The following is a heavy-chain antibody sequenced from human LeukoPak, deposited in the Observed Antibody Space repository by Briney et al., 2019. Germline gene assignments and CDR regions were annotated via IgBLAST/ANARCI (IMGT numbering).Heavy chain of an antibody. CDR2: IRSKAYGGTT. CDR1: GFTFSSYE. CDR3: TRSPVAAAGTWFDY. D-gene: IGHD6-13*01. Sequence: GGSLRLSCAASGFTFSSYEMNWVRQAPGKGLEWVGFIRSKAYGGTTEYAASVKGIFTISRDDSKSIAYLQMNSLKTEDTAVYYCTRSPVAAAGTWFDYWGQGTLVTVSS. J-gene: IGHJ4*02. V-gene: IGHV3-49*04.